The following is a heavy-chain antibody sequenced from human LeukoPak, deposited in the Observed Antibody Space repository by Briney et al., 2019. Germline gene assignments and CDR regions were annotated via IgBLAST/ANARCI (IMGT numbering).Heavy chain of an antibody. J-gene: IGHJ4*02. CDR3: AKDTTSGSGSYFDYFDY. V-gene: IGHV3-9*01. CDR1: GFTFSSYA. D-gene: IGHD3-10*01. CDR2: ISWNSGSI. Sequence: PGGSLRLSCAASGFTFSSYAMHWVRQAPGKGLEWVLGISWNSGSIVYADSVKGRFTISRDNAKNSLYLQMNSLRAEDTALYYCAKDTTSGSGSYFDYFDYWGQGTLVTVSS.